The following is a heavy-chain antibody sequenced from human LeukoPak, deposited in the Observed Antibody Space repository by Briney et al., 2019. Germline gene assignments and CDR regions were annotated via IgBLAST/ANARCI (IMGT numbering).Heavy chain of an antibody. Sequence: AVRVSSEESGVSFSGASMRWVRPARGERGGWRGWIAVGRGNTNYAQQFQGRVTITRDMSTSTAYMELSSLRAEDTAVYYCARVPNGYCSSTSCFFPRGFDYWGQGTLVTVSS. CDR1: GVSFSGAS. V-gene: IGHV1-58*02. J-gene: IGHJ4*02. CDR3: ARVPNGYCSSTSCFFPRGFDY. D-gene: IGHD2-2*01. CDR2: IAVGRGNT.